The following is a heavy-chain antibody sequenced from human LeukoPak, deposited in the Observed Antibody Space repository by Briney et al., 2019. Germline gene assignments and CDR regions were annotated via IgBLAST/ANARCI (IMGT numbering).Heavy chain of an antibody. D-gene: IGHD3-22*01. CDR3: ARHDYDSSGHRRDYYFDY. CDR1: GGSITGNTYY. V-gene: IGHV4-39*01. Sequence: PSETLSLTCIVSGGSITGNTYYWGWIRQPPGKGREWTVSVIHSGTTYYNPSLRRRVTVSMDTSKKQFSLRLSSVTAEDTAVYYCARHDYDSSGHRRDYYFDYWSQGTLVTVSS. J-gene: IGHJ4*02. CDR2: VIHSGTT.